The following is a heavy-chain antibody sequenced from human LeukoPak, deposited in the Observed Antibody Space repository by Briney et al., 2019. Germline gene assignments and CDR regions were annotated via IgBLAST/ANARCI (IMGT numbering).Heavy chain of an antibody. V-gene: IGHV3-53*01. CDR1: GFTVSSNY. CDR2: IYSGGST. Sequence: GGSLRLSCAASGFTVSSNYMSWVRQAPGKGLEWVSVIYSGGSTYYADSVKGRFTISRDNSKSTLYIQMNSLRAEDTAVYYCARVVVPGWFDPWGQGNLVTVSS. J-gene: IGHJ5*02. D-gene: IGHD2-15*01. CDR3: ARVVVPGWFDP.